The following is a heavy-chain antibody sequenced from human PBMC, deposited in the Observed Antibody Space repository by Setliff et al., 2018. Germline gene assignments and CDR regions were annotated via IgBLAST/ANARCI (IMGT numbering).Heavy chain of an antibody. V-gene: IGHV3-7*01. J-gene: IGHJ3*02. CDR2: IKQDGSTK. CDR1: GLSFSRHW. CDR3: VRDDADNYDAFDN. D-gene: IGHD3-22*01. Sequence: GGSLRLSCVVSGLSFSRHWMSWVRQAPGKGLEWVADIKQDGSTKYYLDSVKGRFTISRDNAKGSLYLQMNGLRADDTGVYYCVRDDADNYDAFDNWGQGTLVTVSS.